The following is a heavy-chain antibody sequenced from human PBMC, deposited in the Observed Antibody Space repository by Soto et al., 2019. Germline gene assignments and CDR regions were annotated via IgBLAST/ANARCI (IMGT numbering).Heavy chain of an antibody. J-gene: IGHJ6*02. CDR2: IWYDGSNK. D-gene: IGHD2-15*01. CDR1: GFTFSSYG. Sequence: PGGSLRLSCAASGFTFSSYGMHWVRQAPGKGLEWVAVIWYDGSNKYYADSVKGRFTISRDNSKNTLYLQMNSLRAEDTAVYYCARGAEGYCSGGSCYHTYGMDVWGQGTTVTVSS. V-gene: IGHV3-33*01. CDR3: ARGAEGYCSGGSCYHTYGMDV.